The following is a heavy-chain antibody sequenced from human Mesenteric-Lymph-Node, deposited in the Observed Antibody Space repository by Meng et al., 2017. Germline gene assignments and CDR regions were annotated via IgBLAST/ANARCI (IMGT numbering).Heavy chain of an antibody. CDR3: ATSAAAAGND. J-gene: IGHJ4*02. CDR2: IKPDESAK. Sequence: GESLKISCAASGFTFNNYWMSWVRQAPGKGLEWVANIKPDESAKFYVDSVKGRFTISRDNARNLLYLQMNSLRDEDTALYYCATSAAAAGNDWGQGTLVTVSS. CDR1: GFTFNNYW. V-gene: IGHV3-7*01. D-gene: IGHD6-13*01.